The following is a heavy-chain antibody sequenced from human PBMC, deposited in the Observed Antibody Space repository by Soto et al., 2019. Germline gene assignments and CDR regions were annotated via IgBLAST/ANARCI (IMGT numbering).Heavy chain of an antibody. D-gene: IGHD1-1*01. J-gene: IGHJ4*02. Sequence: QVQLVQSGAEVKKPGASVKVSCKPSGYTFAGYHIHWVRQAPGQGLEWMGWINPNSGGTNYAQRLQGWVTMTRDTSISTAYMELNRLRSDDTAVDYCALGGAYNLAFDSWGQGTLVTVS. CDR2: INPNSGGT. V-gene: IGHV1-2*04. CDR1: GYTFAGYH. CDR3: ALGGAYNLAFDS.